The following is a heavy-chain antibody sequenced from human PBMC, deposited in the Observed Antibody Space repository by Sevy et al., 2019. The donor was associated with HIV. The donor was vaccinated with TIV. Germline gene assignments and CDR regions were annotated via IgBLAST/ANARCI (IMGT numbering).Heavy chain of an antibody. CDR3: ASQRASSGYFYFDS. CDR1: GGSISSGDYY. Sequence: SETLSLTCTVSGGSISSGDYYWSWIRQPPGKGLEWIGYIFYSGSTYFNPSLKSRVTISLDTSKSQFYLRLSSVTAADTAVFYCASQRASSGYFYFDSWGQGTLVTVSS. V-gene: IGHV4-30-4*01. D-gene: IGHD3-22*01. CDR2: IFYSGST. J-gene: IGHJ4*02.